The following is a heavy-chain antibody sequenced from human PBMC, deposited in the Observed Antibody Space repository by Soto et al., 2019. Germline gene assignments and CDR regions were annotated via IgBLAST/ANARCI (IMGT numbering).Heavy chain of an antibody. V-gene: IGHV4-4*07. Sequence: QVQLQESGPGLVKPSETLSLTCTVSGGSISSYYWSWIRQPAGKGLEWIGRIYTSGSTNYNPSLKSRVTMSVETSKNQFSLKLSSVTAADTAVYYCATTLPRGAGSYYKSRYYYYGMDVWGQGTTVTVSS. CDR3: ATTLPRGAGSYYKSRYYYYGMDV. CDR1: GGSISSYY. CDR2: IYTSGST. J-gene: IGHJ6*02. D-gene: IGHD3-10*01.